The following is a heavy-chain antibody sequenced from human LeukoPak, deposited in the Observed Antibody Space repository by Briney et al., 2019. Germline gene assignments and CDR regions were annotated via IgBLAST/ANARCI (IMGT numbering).Heavy chain of an antibody. V-gene: IGHV3-23*01. CDR3: AKYLMPRTAMRGGLDY. D-gene: IGHD2-2*01. J-gene: IGHJ4*02. CDR1: GFTFSSYA. CDR2: ISASGGST. Sequence: GGSLRLSCAASGFTFSSYAMSWVRQAPGKGLEWVSAISASGGSTYYADSVEGRFTISRDNSKNTLYLQMNSLRAEDTAVYYCAKYLMPRTAMRGGLDYWGQGTLVTVSS.